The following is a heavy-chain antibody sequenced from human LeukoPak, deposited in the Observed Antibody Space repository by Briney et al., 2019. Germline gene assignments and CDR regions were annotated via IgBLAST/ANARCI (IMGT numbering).Heavy chain of an antibody. Sequence: GGSLRLSCAASGFTFSSYGMHWVRQAPGKGLEWVAFIRYDGSNKYYADSVKGRLTISRDNSKNTLYLQMNSLRAEDTAVYYCAKDGASGSYYYYYYYMDVWGKGTTVTISS. D-gene: IGHD1-26*01. CDR2: IRYDGSNK. CDR1: GFTFSSYG. V-gene: IGHV3-30*02. CDR3: AKDGASGSYYYYYYYMDV. J-gene: IGHJ6*03.